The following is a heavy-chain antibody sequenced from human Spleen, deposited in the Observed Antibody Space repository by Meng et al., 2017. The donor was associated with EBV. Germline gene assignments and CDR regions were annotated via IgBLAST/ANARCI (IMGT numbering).Heavy chain of an antibody. CDR2: VHYTGST. D-gene: IGHD6-19*01. CDR1: GDSISSFYY. J-gene: IGHJ5*02. Sequence: QLQLRESGPGQVKPSETLSLPCTVSGDSISSFYYWGWIRQPPGRGLEWIGSVHYTGSTYYSPSLKSRVTESVDTSKNQFSLRLTSVTAADTAVYYCARPFPSWQSPRLDPFGAWGQGTLVTVSS. CDR3: ARPFPSWQSPRLDPFGA. V-gene: IGHV4-39*01.